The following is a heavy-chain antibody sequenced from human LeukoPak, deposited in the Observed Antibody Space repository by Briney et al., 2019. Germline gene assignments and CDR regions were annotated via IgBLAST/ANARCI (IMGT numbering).Heavy chain of an antibody. J-gene: IGHJ3*02. CDR1: GGTFSSYA. D-gene: IGHD5-18*01. CDR2: IIPILGIA. CDR3: AMEGLDTAMVTGAFDI. Sequence: ASVKVSCKASGGTFSSYAISWVRQAPGQGLEWMGRIIPILGIANYAQKFQGRVTITADKSTSTAYMELSSLRSDDTAVYYCAMEGLDTAMVTGAFDIWGQGTMVTVSS. V-gene: IGHV1-69*04.